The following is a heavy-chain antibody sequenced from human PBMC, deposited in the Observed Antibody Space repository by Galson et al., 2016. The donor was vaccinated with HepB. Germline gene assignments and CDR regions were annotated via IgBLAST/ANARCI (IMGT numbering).Heavy chain of an antibody. CDR1: GFAFDHYN. CDR3: AKSYYDPSTGVFSLYYFDD. Sequence: SLRLSCATSGFAFDHYNMNWVRQAPGKGLEWVSSISSSSSYIHYADSVKGRFTISRDNDNNSLYLQMNRLTAEDTALYYCAKSYYDPSTGVFSLYYFDDWGQGTLVTVSS. D-gene: IGHD2/OR15-2a*01. CDR2: ISSSSSYI. V-gene: IGHV3-21*01. J-gene: IGHJ4*02.